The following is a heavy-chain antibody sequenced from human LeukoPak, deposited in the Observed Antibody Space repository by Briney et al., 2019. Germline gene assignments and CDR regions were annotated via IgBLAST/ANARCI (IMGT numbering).Heavy chain of an antibody. CDR3: AREGLSDFDY. D-gene: IGHD6-19*01. J-gene: IGHJ4*02. V-gene: IGHV3-7*01. CDR2: TKGDGSER. Sequence: PGGSLRLSCVVSGFTFSSCWMSWVRQAPGKGLEWVANTKGDGSERYYADSVKGRFTISRDNAKNSLYLQMNSLRAEDTAVYYCAREGLSDFDYWGQGTLVTVSS. CDR1: GFTFSSCW.